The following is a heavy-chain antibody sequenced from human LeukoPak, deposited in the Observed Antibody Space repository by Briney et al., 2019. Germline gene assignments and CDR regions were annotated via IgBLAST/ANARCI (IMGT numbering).Heavy chain of an antibody. D-gene: IGHD4-17*01. V-gene: IGHV1-2*02. CDR3: ATSDYGDYVINY. CDR1: GYTSTGYY. CDR2: INPNSGGT. Sequence: ASVKVSCKASGYTSTGYYMHWVRQAPGQGLEWMGWINPNSGGTNYAQKFQGRVTMTRDTSISTAYMELSRLRSDDTAVYYCATSDYGDYVINYWGQGTLVTVSS. J-gene: IGHJ4*02.